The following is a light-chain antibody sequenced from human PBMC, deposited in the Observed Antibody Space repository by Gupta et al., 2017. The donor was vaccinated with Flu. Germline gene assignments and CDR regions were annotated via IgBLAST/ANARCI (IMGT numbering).Light chain of an antibody. CDR3: CSYAGDNTWV. V-gene: IGLV2-23*02. CDR2: DVT. CDR1: SRDVGRYSL. Sequence: QSALTQPASVSGSPGQSITISCTGTSRDVGRYSLASWYQQVPGTAPKVMIYDVTERPSGVSNRFSGSKSGRTASLTISGLQAEDEAEYYCCSYAGDNTWVFGGGTRLTVL. J-gene: IGLJ3*02.